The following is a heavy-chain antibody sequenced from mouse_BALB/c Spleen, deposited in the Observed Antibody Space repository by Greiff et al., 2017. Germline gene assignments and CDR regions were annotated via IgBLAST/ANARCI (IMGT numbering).Heavy chain of an antibody. Sequence: EVKLEESGPGLVKPSQSLSLTCTVTGYSITSDYAWNWIRQFPGNKLEWMGYISYSGSTSYNPSLKSRISITRDTSKNQFFLQLNSVTTEDTATYYCARWHYRYYYAMDYWGQGTSVTVSS. CDR2: ISYSGST. CDR1: GYSITSDYA. CDR3: ARWHYRYYYAMDY. J-gene: IGHJ4*01. D-gene: IGHD2-14*01. V-gene: IGHV3-2*02.